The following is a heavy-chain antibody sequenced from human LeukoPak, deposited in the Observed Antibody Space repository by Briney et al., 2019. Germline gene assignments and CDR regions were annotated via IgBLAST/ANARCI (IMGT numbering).Heavy chain of an antibody. CDR3: ARSSGKQEVDY. D-gene: IGHD3-10*01. J-gene: IGHJ4*02. V-gene: IGHV4-34*01. Sequence: SETLSLTCAVYGGSFRGYYWSWIRQPPGKGLEWIGEINRSGSTNYNPSLKSRVTISVDTSKNQFSLKLSPVTAPDTALYYCARSSGKQEVDYWGQGTLVTVSS. CDR1: GGSFRGYY. CDR2: INRSGST.